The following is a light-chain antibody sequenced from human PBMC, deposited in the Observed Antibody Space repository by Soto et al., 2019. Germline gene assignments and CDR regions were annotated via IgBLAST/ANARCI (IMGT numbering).Light chain of an antibody. Sequence: EIVLTQSPGTLSLSPGERATLSCRASQSVSSYYLAWYQQKPGQPPRLLIYGASSRATGIPDRFSGSGSGTDFTLTISRLEPEAFAVYYCQQYGSSLTWTFGQGTKVEIK. CDR1: QSVSSYY. V-gene: IGKV3-20*01. CDR3: QQYGSSLTWT. J-gene: IGKJ1*01. CDR2: GAS.